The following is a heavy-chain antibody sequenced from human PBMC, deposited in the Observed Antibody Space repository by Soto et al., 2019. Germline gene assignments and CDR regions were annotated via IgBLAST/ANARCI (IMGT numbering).Heavy chain of an antibody. D-gene: IGHD4-17*01. CDR1: GYSFTSYW. Sequence: GESLKISCKGSGYSFTSYWIGWVRQMPGKGLEWMGIIYPGDSDTRYSPSFQGQVTISADKSISTAYLQWSSLKASDTAMYYCARQGYGDYYYYYYYMDVWGKGTTVTVSS. V-gene: IGHV5-51*01. CDR2: IYPGDSDT. CDR3: ARQGYGDYYYYYYYMDV. J-gene: IGHJ6*03.